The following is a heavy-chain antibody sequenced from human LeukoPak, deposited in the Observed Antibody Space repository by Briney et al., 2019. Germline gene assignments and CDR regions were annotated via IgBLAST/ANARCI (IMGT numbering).Heavy chain of an antibody. CDR3: ARGKGATLFYYYYYMDV. CDR1: GFTFSSYW. CDR2: IKQDGSEK. Sequence: GGSLRLSCAASGFTFSSYWMSWVRQAPGKGLEWVANIKQDGSEKYYVDSVKGRFTISRDNAKNSLYLQMNSLRAEDTAVYYCARGKGATLFYYYYYMDVWGKGTTVTVSS. V-gene: IGHV3-7*01. D-gene: IGHD1-26*01. J-gene: IGHJ6*03.